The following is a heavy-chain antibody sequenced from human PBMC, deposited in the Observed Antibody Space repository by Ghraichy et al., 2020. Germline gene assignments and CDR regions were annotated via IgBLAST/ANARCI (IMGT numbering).Heavy chain of an antibody. CDR2: INAGNGNT. CDR3: ARDLDYGDYRRYYGMDV. J-gene: IGHJ6*02. D-gene: IGHD4-17*01. CDR1: GYTFTSYA. Sequence: VKVSCKASGYTFTSYAMHWVRQAPGQRLEWMGWINAGNGNTKYSQKFQGRVTITRDTSASTAYMELSSLRSEDTAVYYCARDLDYGDYRRYYGMDVWGQVTTVTVSS. V-gene: IGHV1-3*01.